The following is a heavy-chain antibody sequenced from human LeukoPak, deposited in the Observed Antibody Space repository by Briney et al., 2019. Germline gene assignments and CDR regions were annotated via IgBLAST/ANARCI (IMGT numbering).Heavy chain of an antibody. CDR2: FDPEDGET. CDR3: ARGNDFWSGYYTGIHYYYMDV. V-gene: IGHV1-24*01. D-gene: IGHD3-3*01. J-gene: IGHJ6*03. CDR1: GYTLTELS. Sequence: ASVKVSCKVSGYTLTELSMHWVRQAPGKGLEWMGGFDPEDGETIYAQKFQGRVTMTEDTSTDTAYMELSSLRSEDTAVYYCARGNDFWSGYYTGIHYYYMDVWGKGTTVTVSS.